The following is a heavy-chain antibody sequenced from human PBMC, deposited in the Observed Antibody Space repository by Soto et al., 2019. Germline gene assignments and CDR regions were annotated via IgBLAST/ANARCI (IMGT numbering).Heavy chain of an antibody. CDR3: ARDLGYYESSGYFDY. Sequence: PGGSLRLSCAASGFTFSDYDMSWIRQAPGKGLEWVSYIGSSDNIIYYADSVKGRFTISRDNAKNSLYLQMTSLRAEDTAVYYSARDLGYYESSGYFDYWGQGTLVTVSS. CDR2: IGSSDNII. V-gene: IGHV3-11*01. CDR1: GFTFSDYD. J-gene: IGHJ4*02. D-gene: IGHD3-22*01.